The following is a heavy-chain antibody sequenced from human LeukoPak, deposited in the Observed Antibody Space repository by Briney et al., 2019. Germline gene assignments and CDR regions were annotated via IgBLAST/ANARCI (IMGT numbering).Heavy chain of an antibody. Sequence: GGSLRLSCAASGFTFSSYAMSWVRQAPGKGLERVSTISGSGGSTYYTDSVKGRFTISRDNSKHTLYLQMNSLGAEDTAVYYCAKITINTPLYTSARHNGELAFDIWGQGTMVTVSS. J-gene: IGHJ3*02. CDR1: GFTFSSYA. V-gene: IGHV3-23*01. CDR3: AKITINTPLYTSARHNGELAFDI. CDR2: ISGSGGST. D-gene: IGHD6-25*01.